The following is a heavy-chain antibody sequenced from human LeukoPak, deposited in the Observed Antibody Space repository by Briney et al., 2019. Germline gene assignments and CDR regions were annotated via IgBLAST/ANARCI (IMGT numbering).Heavy chain of an antibody. J-gene: IGHJ3*02. CDR1: GFTFSSYL. V-gene: IGHV3-7*01. CDR3: ARGARGAFDI. Sequence: GGSLRLSCAASGFTFSSYLMSWVRQAPGKGLEWVANIKQDGSEKYYVDSVKGRFTISRDNAKNSLYLQMNSLRAEDTAVYYCARGARGAFDIWGQGTMVTVSS. CDR2: IKQDGSEK.